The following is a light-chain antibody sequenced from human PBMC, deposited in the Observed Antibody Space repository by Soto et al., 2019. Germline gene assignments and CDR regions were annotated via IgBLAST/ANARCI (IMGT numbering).Light chain of an antibody. CDR3: QHYNDWPPEDP. CDR2: DAS. J-gene: IGKJ2*01. CDR1: QSISSN. Sequence: EIVMTQSPVTLSVSQGERATLSCRASQSISSNLAWYQQKPGQAPRLLIYDASTRATGIPARFSGSGSGTEFTLTISSLQSEDFAVYYCQHYNDWPPEDPFGQGTKLEIK. V-gene: IGKV3-15*01.